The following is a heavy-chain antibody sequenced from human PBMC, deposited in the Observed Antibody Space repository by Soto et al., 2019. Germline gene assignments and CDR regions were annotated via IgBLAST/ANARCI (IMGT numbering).Heavy chain of an antibody. J-gene: IGHJ3*02. CDR1: GFSLSNARMG. V-gene: IGHV2-26*01. Sequence: QVTLKESGPVLVKPTETLTLTCTVSGFSLSNARMGVSWIRQPPGKALEWLAHIFSNDEKSYSTSLKSRLTISTNTSKIQVVLTMTNMDPVDTATYYCARILGYCSRTSCLDAFDIWGQGTMVTVSS. CDR3: ARILGYCSRTSCLDAFDI. D-gene: IGHD2-2*01. CDR2: IFSNDEK.